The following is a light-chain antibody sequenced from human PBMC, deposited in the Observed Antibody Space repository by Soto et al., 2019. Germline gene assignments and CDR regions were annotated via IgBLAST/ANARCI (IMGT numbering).Light chain of an antibody. CDR2: DAS. CDR3: QQFSYFPFT. Sequence: AIQLTQSPSSLSASVGDRVTITCRARQGISSNLAWYQQKPGKAPKVLIYDASSLESGVPSRFGGSRSGTDFTLTISSLQPEDFATYYCQQFSYFPFTFGGGTKVEI. J-gene: IGKJ4*01. CDR1: QGISSN. V-gene: IGKV1D-13*01.